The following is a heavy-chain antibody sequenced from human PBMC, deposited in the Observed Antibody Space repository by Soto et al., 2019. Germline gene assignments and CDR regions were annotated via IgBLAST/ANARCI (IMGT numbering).Heavy chain of an antibody. CDR3: ARDGRVYHAVLTGYSQSYYYGMDV. CDR1: GCTFSTYG. V-gene: IGHV3-33*01. Sequence: QVELVESGGGVVQPGRSLRLSCAASGCTFSTYGMHWVRQAPGQGLEWVAVIWFDGSNKTYADSVKGRVTISRDNSKNTLYVQMNSLRAEDTDVYYCARDGRVYHAVLTGYSQSYYYGMDVWGQRTTVTVSS. CDR2: IWFDGSNK. D-gene: IGHD2-21*01. J-gene: IGHJ6*02.